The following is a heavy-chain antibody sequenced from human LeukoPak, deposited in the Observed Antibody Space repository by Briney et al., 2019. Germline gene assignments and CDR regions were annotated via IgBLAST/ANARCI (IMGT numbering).Heavy chain of an antibody. Sequence: GRSLRLSCAASGFTFSSYAMHWVRQAPGKGLEWVAVISYDGSNKYYADSVRGRFTISRDNSKNTLYLQMNSLRAEDTAVYYCARDFNSPLYSGSYFASFNAFDIWGQGTMVTVSS. CDR2: ISYDGSNK. V-gene: IGHV3-30*04. D-gene: IGHD1-26*01. CDR1: GFTFSSYA. J-gene: IGHJ3*02. CDR3: ARDFNSPLYSGSYFASFNAFDI.